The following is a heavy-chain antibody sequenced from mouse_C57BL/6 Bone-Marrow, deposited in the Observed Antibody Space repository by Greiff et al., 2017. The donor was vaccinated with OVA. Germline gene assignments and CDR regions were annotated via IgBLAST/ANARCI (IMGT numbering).Heavy chain of an antibody. CDR1: GYSFTDYN. V-gene: IGHV1-39*01. Sequence: VHVKQSGPELVKPGASVKISCKASGYSFTDYNMNWVKQSNGKSLEWIGVINPNYGTTSYNQKFKGKATLTVDQSSSTTYMQLNSLTSEDSAVYYCASTTVVAPFAYWGQGTLVTVSA. D-gene: IGHD1-1*01. J-gene: IGHJ3*01. CDR2: INPNYGTT. CDR3: ASTTVVAPFAY.